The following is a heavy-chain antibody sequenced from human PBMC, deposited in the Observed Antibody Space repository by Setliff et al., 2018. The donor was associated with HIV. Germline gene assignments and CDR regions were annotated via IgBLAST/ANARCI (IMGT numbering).Heavy chain of an antibody. V-gene: IGHV3-72*01. Sequence: GSLRLSCAASGFTLSDQYMDWVRQAPGKGLEWVGRTRNKANSYTTEYAASVKGRISISRDDSKNSVYLQMSSLKTEDTAVYYCTTDLGTRYDTPVYWGQGTLVTVSS. CDR3: TTDLGTRYDTPVY. J-gene: IGHJ4*02. CDR1: GFTLSDQY. CDR2: TRNKANSYTT. D-gene: IGHD5-12*01.